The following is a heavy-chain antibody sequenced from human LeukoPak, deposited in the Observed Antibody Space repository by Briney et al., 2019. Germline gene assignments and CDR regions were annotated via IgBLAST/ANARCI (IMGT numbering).Heavy chain of an antibody. V-gene: IGHV3-23*01. CDR1: GGSFSGYY. CDR3: AKPALTIFGVVIPYFDY. D-gene: IGHD3-3*01. J-gene: IGHJ4*02. CDR2: ISGSGGST. Sequence: PSETLSLTCAVYGGSFSGYYWSWVRQAPGKGLEWVSAISGSGGSTYYADSVKGRFTISRDNSKNTLYLQMNSLRAEDTAVYYCAKPALTIFGVVIPYFDYWGQGTLVTVSS.